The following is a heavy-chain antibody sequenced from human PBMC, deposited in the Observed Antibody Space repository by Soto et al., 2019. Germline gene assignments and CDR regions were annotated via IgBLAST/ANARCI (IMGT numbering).Heavy chain of an antibody. CDR1: GFTFDDHG. CDR2: ISWNSGSI. CDR3: VRDTSSGWHLKDH. Sequence: EVYLVESGGGLAQPGRSLRLSCVASGFTFDDHGMHWVRQIPGRGLEWVSGISWNSGSIGYAESVKGRFTIFRDNAKNSLYLEMNSLRQEDTALYYCVRDTSSGWHLKDHWGQGVQVSVSS. J-gene: IGHJ4*02. V-gene: IGHV3-9*01. D-gene: IGHD3-9*01.